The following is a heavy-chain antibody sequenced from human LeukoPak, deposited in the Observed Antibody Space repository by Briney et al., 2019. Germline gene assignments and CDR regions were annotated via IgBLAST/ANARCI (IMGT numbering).Heavy chain of an antibody. V-gene: IGHV3-30*18. CDR2: ISYDGSNK. D-gene: IGHD1-26*01. CDR1: GFTFSSYG. CDR3: AKEGGLKVGATTYFDY. Sequence: GGSLRLSCAASGFTFSSYGMHWVRQAPGKGLEWVAVISYDGSNKYYADSVKGRFTISRDNSKNTLYLQMNSLRAEDTAVYYCAKEGGLKVGATTYFDYWGQGTLVTVSS. J-gene: IGHJ4*02.